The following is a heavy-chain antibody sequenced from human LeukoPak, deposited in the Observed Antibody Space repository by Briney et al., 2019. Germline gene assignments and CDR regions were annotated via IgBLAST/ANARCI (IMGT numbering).Heavy chain of an antibody. D-gene: IGHD4-17*01. V-gene: IGHV3-7*01. CDR3: AKIGNNFGDYFDY. Sequence: PGGSLRLSCAASGLTFGRDWMSWLRQAPGKGLEWVANIKHDGSETAYVGSVRGRFTISRDNAEKSLYLQMNSLRAEDTAVYYCAKIGNNFGDYFDYWGQGTLVTVSS. CDR2: IKHDGSET. J-gene: IGHJ4*02. CDR1: GLTFGRDW.